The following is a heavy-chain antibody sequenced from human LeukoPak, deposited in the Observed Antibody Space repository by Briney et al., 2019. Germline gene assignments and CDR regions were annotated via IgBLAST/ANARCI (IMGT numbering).Heavy chain of an antibody. CDR1: GYSFTVNY. CDR2: INPNTGGT. V-gene: IGHV1-2*02. Sequence: ASVTVSFKASGYSFTVNYMHGVRQGPGEGVEWMGWINPNTGGTNYAQKFKGRVLMTRDTSSSTAYLELSSLTSDDTAVYYCARVGYCSRGVCYNYDYWGQGTQVTVSS. J-gene: IGHJ4*02. CDR3: ARVGYCSRGVCYNYDY. D-gene: IGHD2-8*01.